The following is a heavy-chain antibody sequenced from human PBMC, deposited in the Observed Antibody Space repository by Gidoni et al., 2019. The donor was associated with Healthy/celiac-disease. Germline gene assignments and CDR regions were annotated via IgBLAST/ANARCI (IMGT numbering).Heavy chain of an antibody. CDR2: ISPSGGAT. CDR1: GYIFTSYP. J-gene: IGHJ4*02. Sequence: QVQLVQSGAEVKKPGASARVSCKASGYIFTSYPMHWVRQAPGQGLEWVGIISPSGGATDYAQKFQGRLTMTRDTSTSTVYMELSSLISEDTAVYYCAREPGTSCSFDYWGQGTLVTVSS. CDR3: AREPGTSCSFDY. D-gene: IGHD2-2*01. V-gene: IGHV1-46*01.